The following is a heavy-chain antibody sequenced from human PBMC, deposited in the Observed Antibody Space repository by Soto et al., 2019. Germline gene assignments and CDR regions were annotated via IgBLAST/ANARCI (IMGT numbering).Heavy chain of an antibody. D-gene: IGHD7-27*01. CDR1: GYSFTSYW. CDR2: IYPGDSDT. Sequence: HGESLKISCKGSGYSFTSYWIGWVRQMPGKGLEWMGIIYPGDSDTRYSPSFQGQVTISADKSISTAYLQWSSLKASDTAMYYCASHQNRWGRLTPNRYVDLWGRATLVTASS. J-gene: IGHJ2*01. V-gene: IGHV5-51*01. CDR3: ASHQNRWGRLTPNRYVDL.